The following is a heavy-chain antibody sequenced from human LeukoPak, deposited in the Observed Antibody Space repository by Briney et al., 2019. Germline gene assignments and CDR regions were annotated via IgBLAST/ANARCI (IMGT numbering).Heavy chain of an antibody. V-gene: IGHV4-39*07. Sequence: SETLSLTCTVSGGSISSSSYYWGWIRQPPGKGLEWNGSIYYSGSTYYNPSLKSRVTISVDTSKNQFSLELSSVTAADTAVYYCARDDVLCSSTSCYSAWFDPWGQGTLVTVSS. CDR2: IYYSGST. CDR3: ARDDVLCSSTSCYSAWFDP. D-gene: IGHD2-2*02. CDR1: GGSISSSSYY. J-gene: IGHJ5*02.